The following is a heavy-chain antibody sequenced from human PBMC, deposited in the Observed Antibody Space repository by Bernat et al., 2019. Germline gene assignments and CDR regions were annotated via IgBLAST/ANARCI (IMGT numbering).Heavy chain of an antibody. V-gene: IGHV5-10-1*03. J-gene: IGHJ4*02. CDR1: GYRFSSYW. CDR3: VRRFSTVTPPDY. Sequence: EVQLVQSGAEVKKPGESLRISCKGSGYRFSSYWISWVRQMPGKGLEWMGRIDPSDSYTNYSPSFQGHVTISADKSINTAYLQWSSLKPSDTAMYYCVRRFSTVTPPDYWGQGTLVTVSS. D-gene: IGHD4-17*01. CDR2: IDPSDSYT.